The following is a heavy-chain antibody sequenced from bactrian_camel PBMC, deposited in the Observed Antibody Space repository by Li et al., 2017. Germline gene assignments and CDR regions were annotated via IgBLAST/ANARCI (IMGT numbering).Heavy chain of an antibody. J-gene: IGHJ4*01. V-gene: IGHV3S61*01. CDR2: WQYGRST. CDR1: GFTFGAYFC. Sequence: HVQLVESGGGSVQTGGSLRLSCVASGFTFGAYFCMGWFRQAPGKLREAVATWQYGRSTVYDDSVKGRFTISQDTAKKTVYLQMNSLIPEDTALYYCAACDVGRTCVPPTPLNYHNWGQGTQVTVS. CDR3: AACDVGRTCVPPTPLNYHN. D-gene: IGHD1*01.